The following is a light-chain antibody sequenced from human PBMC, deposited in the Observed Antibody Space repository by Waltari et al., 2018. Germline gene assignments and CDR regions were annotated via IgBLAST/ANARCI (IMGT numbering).Light chain of an antibody. V-gene: IGKV1-12*01. CDR2: AAS. Sequence: DIQMTQSPSSVSASVGDRVTMTCRASEDISIWLAWFQQKPGMAPKFLIYAASILESGVPSRFSGNGSGTDFALSISGLQPEDFATYFCQHTYTFPVTFGQGTRLDIK. J-gene: IGKJ5*01. CDR3: QHTYTFPVT. CDR1: EDISIW.